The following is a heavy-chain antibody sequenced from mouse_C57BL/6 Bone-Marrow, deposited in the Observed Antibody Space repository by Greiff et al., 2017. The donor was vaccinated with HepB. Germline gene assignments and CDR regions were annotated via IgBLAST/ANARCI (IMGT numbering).Heavy chain of an antibody. V-gene: IGHV5-4*01. CDR3: ARKGYDYALYAMDY. CDR1: GFTFSSYA. CDR2: ISDGGSYT. D-gene: IGHD2-4*01. Sequence: EVQRVESGGGLVKPGGSLKLSCAASGFTFSSYAMSWVRQTPEKRLEWVATISDGGSYTYYPDNVKGRFTISRDNAKNNLYLQMSHLKSEDTAMYYCARKGYDYALYAMDYWGQGTSVTVSS. J-gene: IGHJ4*01.